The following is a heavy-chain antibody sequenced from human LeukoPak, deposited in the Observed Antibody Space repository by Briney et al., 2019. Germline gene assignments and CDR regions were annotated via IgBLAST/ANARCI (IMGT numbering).Heavy chain of an antibody. CDR2: IYYSGST. CDR3: ARGVGGTSNYYFDY. V-gene: IGHV4-59*01. D-gene: IGHD3-16*01. Sequence: PSETLSLTCTVSGGSISSYYWSWIRQPPGKGLEWIGYIYYSGSTNYNPSLKGRVTISVDTSKNQFSLKLSSVTAADTAVYYCARGVGGTSNYYFDYWGQGTLVTVSS. CDR1: GGSISSYY. J-gene: IGHJ4*02.